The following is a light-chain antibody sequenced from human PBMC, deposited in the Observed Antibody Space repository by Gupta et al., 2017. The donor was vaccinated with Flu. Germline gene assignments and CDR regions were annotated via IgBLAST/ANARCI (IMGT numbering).Light chain of an antibody. CDR3: AAWDDSLSGPV. Sequence: QSVLTHPPSASGTPGQRVTISCSGRRSNIGSNLVYWYQQLPGTAPKLLIYRNNQRPSGVPDRFSGSKSGTSASLAISGLRSEDEADYYCAAWDDSLSGPVFGGGTKLTVL. J-gene: IGLJ3*02. CDR1: RSNIGSNL. V-gene: IGLV1-47*01. CDR2: RNN.